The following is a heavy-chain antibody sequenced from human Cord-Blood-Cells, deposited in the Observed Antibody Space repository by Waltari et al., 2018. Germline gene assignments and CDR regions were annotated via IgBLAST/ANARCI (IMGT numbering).Heavy chain of an antibody. CDR3: AKTGGYNWGMSNWYFDL. CDR2: ISGSGGST. J-gene: IGHJ2*01. V-gene: IGHV3-23*01. Sequence: EVQLLESGGGLVQPGGSLRLSCAASGFTFSSYAMSWVRQAPGKGLEWVSAISGSGGSTYYADSWKGRFTISRDNSKNTLYLQMNSLRAEDTAVYYCAKTGGYNWGMSNWYFDLWGRGTLVTVSS. D-gene: IGHD7-27*01. CDR1: GFTFSSYA.